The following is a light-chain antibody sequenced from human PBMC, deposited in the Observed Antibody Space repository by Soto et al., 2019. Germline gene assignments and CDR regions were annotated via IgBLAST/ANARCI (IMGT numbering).Light chain of an antibody. J-gene: IGLJ1*01. CDR2: EGT. V-gene: IGLV2-23*01. CDR3: CSYGGNSNYV. CDR1: SSDVGRYSL. Sequence: QSVLTQPASVSGSPGQSITISCTGTSSDVGRYSLVSWYQQHPGKAPKLVIYEGTKRPSGVSNRFSGSKSGNTASLTISGLQAEDEADYNCCSYGGNSNYVFGTGTKVTVL.